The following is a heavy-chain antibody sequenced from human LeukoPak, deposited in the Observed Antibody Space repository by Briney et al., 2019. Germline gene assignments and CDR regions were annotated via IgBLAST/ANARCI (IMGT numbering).Heavy chain of an antibody. Sequence: ASVKVSCKTSGYTFSSFDVIWVRQATGQGLEWIGWMNPNSLNTGYAQKFRGRVTMTGDTSISTAYMELSSLISEDTAVYYCARLAYCGGDCYSPKGRIFDYWGQGTLVTVSS. CDR1: GYTFSSFD. CDR3: ARLAYCGGDCYSPKGRIFDY. D-gene: IGHD2-21*02. CDR2: MNPNSLNT. J-gene: IGHJ4*02. V-gene: IGHV1-8*01.